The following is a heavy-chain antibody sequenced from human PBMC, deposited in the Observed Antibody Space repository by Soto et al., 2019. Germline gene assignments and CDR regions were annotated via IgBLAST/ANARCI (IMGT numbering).Heavy chain of an antibody. D-gene: IGHD6-13*01. CDR3: VRPYYSSSWFPFDR. J-gene: IGHJ4*02. CDR2: VTYDSSEK. CDR1: GFSFFNYG. V-gene: IGHV3-30*03. Sequence: QVHVVESGGGVVQPGTSLRLSCTASGFSFFNYGFAWIRQAPGKGLEWVAVVTYDSSEKYYADSVKGRFTISRDNSKNSLYLQMNSLRVEDTALYYCVRPYYSSSWFPFDRWGQGTLVTVSS.